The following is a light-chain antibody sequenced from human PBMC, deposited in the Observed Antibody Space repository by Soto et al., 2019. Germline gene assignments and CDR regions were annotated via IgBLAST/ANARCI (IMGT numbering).Light chain of an antibody. CDR1: SSDVGGYNY. V-gene: IGLV2-14*01. Sequence: QSALTQPASVSGSPGQTITISCTGTSSDVGGYNYVSWNQQHPGKAPKLMIYEVSNRPSGVSTRFSGSKSGNTASLTISGLQAEDEADYYCSSYTSSRVFGGGTKLTVL. CDR3: SSYTSSRV. J-gene: IGLJ3*02. CDR2: EVS.